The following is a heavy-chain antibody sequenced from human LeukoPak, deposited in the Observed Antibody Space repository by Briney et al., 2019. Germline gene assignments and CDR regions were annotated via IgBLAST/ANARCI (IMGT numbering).Heavy chain of an antibody. Sequence: GGPLRLSCAASGFTFNDYYMSWIRQAPGKGLEWLSYINIGGTNTHYADSVKGRFTISRDNAKKSLYLEMNNLRAEDTAVYDWATDGAGFDTWGQGVLVTDSS. CDR2: INIGGTNT. J-gene: IGHJ5*02. V-gene: IGHV3-11*01. CDR1: GFTFNDYY. CDR3: ATDGAGFDT.